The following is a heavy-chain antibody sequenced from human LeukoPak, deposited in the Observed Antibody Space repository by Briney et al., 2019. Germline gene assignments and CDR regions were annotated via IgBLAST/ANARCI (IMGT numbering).Heavy chain of an antibody. V-gene: IGHV3-23*01. CDR1: GFTFSSYA. J-gene: IGHJ5*02. D-gene: IGHD4-17*01. Sequence: GGSLRLSCAASGFTFSSYAMSWVRQAPGKGLEWVSAISGSGGSTYYADSVKGRFTISRDNSKNTLYLQMNSLRAEDTAVYYCAKPHRDYGDSRWFDPWGQGTLVTVSS. CDR2: ISGSGGST. CDR3: AKPHRDYGDSRWFDP.